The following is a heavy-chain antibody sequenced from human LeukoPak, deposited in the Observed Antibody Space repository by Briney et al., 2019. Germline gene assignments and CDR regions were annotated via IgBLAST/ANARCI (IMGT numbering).Heavy chain of an antibody. V-gene: IGHV4-30-4*08. Sequence: SETLSLTCTVSGGSISSGDYYWSWIRQPPGKGLEWIGYIFYSGSTYYNPSLKSRVTISVDTSKNQFSLKLSSVTAADTAVYYCARGGFGELGGDYYYYMDVWGKGTTVTVSS. CDR1: GGSISSGDYY. D-gene: IGHD3-10*01. J-gene: IGHJ6*03. CDR2: IFYSGST. CDR3: ARGGFGELGGDYYYYMDV.